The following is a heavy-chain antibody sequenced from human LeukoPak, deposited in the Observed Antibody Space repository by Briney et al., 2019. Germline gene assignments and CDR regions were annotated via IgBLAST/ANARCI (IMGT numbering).Heavy chain of an antibody. CDR2: ISHSGST. V-gene: IGHV4-38-2*02. D-gene: IGHD5-24*01. CDR1: GSSISSSYY. Sequence: SEALSLTCTVSGSSISSSYYGAWIRQPPGKGLEWIATISHSGSTYYNPSLKSRVTISADTSQDQHSLRLNSVTVADTAVYYCARVNTVMATFDYWGQGTPVTVSS. CDR3: ARVNTVMATFDY. J-gene: IGHJ4*02.